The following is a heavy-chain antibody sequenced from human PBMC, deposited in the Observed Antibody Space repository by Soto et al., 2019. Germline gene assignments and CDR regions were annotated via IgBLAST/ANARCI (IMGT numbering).Heavy chain of an antibody. CDR3: ARSDYVWGSHDYYYYYGMDV. CDR2: IKQDGSEK. D-gene: IGHD3-16*01. CDR1: GFTFSSYW. J-gene: IGHJ6*02. Sequence: GGSLRLSCAASGFTFSSYWMSWVRQAPGKGLEWVANIKQDGSEKYYVDSVKGRFTISRDNAKNSLYLQMNSLRAEDTAVYYCARSDYVWGSHDYYYYYGMDVWGQGPTVTVYS. V-gene: IGHV3-7*03.